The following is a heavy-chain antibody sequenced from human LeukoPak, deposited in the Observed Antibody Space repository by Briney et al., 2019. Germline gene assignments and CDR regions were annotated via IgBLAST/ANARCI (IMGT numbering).Heavy chain of an antibody. Sequence: GASVKVSCKASGYAFSTYGISWVRQAPGQGLEWMGWISVYNGNTNYAQKLQGRVTMTTDTSTTTAYMELRSLRYDDTAVYYCARDWHSVSSTREIYFDYWGQGTLVTVSS. D-gene: IGHD5/OR15-5a*01. J-gene: IGHJ4*02. CDR1: GYAFSTYG. V-gene: IGHV1-18*01. CDR2: ISVYNGNT. CDR3: ARDWHSVSSTREIYFDY.